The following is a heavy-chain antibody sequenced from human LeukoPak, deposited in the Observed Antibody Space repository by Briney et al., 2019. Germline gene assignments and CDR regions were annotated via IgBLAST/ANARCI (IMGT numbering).Heavy chain of an antibody. CDR2: IYSGGYT. Sequence: GGSLRLSCAASGFTFSNYWMHWVRQAPGKGLVWVAVIYSGGYTDDADSVKGRFTISRDNSKNTMYLQMNSLRAEDTAVYYCAKSPYDSSGYYYGYFDYWGQGVLVTVSS. CDR3: AKSPYDSSGYYYGYFDY. V-gene: IGHV3-53*01. D-gene: IGHD3-22*01. J-gene: IGHJ4*02. CDR1: GFTFSNYW.